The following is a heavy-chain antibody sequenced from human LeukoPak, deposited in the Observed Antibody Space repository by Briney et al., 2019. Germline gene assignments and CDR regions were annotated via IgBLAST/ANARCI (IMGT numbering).Heavy chain of an antibody. CDR1: GYTFTSYG. CDR2: INPSGGST. D-gene: IGHD3-22*01. Sequence: GASVKVSCKASGYTFTSYGISWVRQAPGQGLEWMGIINPSGGSTSYAQKFQGRVTMTRDTSTSTVYMELSSLRSEDTAVYYCARDTRGDYDSSGYTPRFGYWGQGTLVTVSS. CDR3: ARDTRGDYDSSGYTPRFGY. V-gene: IGHV1-46*01. J-gene: IGHJ4*02.